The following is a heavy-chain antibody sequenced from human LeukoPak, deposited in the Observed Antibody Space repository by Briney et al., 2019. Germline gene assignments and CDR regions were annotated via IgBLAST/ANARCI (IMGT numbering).Heavy chain of an antibody. CDR1: GYSISSGYY. J-gene: IGHJ6*03. D-gene: IGHD3-10*01. V-gene: IGHV4-4*07. CDR2: IYTSGST. CDR3: ARVAGGSGSYFSYYYMDV. Sequence: SETLSLTCTVSGYSISSGYYWSWIRQPAGKGLEWIGRIYTSGSTNYNPSLKSRVTMSVDTSKNQFSLKLSSVTAADTAVYYCARVAGGSGSYFSYYYMDVWGKGTTVTISS.